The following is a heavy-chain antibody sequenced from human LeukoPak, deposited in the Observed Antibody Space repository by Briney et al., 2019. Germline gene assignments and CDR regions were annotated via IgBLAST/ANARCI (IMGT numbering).Heavy chain of an antibody. CDR1: GGSISSSSYY. J-gene: IGHJ4*02. V-gene: IGHV4-39*07. CDR2: IYYSGST. Sequence: SETLSLTCTVSGGSISSSSYYWGWIRQPPGKGLEWIGSIYYSGSTYYNPSLKSRVTISVDTSKNQFSLKLSSVTAADTAVYYCASDGYSSNTFDYWGQGTLVTVSS. D-gene: IGHD6-13*01. CDR3: ASDGYSSNTFDY.